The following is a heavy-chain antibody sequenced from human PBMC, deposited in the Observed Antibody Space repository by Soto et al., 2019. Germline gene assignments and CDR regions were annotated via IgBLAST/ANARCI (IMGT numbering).Heavy chain of an antibody. CDR2: IIPIFGTA. Sequence: QVQLVQSGAEVKKPGSSVKVSCKASGGTFSSYAISWVRQAPGQGLEWMGGIIPIFGTANYAQKFQGRVTITADESTSTAYMELSSLISEDKAVYYCAINVDTAALHYYYFCGMDVWGQGTTVTVSS. V-gene: IGHV1-69*01. J-gene: IGHJ6*02. CDR1: GGTFSSYA. D-gene: IGHD5-18*01. CDR3: AINVDTAALHYYYFCGMDV.